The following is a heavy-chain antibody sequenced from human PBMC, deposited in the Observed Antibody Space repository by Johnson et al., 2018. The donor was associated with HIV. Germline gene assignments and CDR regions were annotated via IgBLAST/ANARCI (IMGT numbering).Heavy chain of an antibody. J-gene: IGHJ3*02. CDR3: AREMAWEDAFDI. D-gene: IGHD5-24*01. V-gene: IGHV3-11*04. CDR1: GFTFSDYY. Sequence: QVQLVESGGGLVQPGGSLRLSCAASGFTFSDYYMNWVRQAPGKGLEWLSYISSSGTAKYYADSVKGRFTISRDNAKNSLYLQMNSLRAEDTAVFYCAREMAWEDAFDIWGQGTTVSVSS. CDR2: ISSSGTAK.